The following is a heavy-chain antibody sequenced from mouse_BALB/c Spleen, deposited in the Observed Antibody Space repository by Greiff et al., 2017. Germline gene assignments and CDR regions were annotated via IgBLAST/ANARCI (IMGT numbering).Heavy chain of an antibody. CDR3: ARRDLIYYDSTGFAY. CDR1: GYTFTSYW. V-gene: IGHV1S81*02. Sequence: QVQLQQPGAELVKPGASVKLSCKASGYTFTSYWMHWVKQRPGQGLEWIGEINPSNGRTNYNEKFKSKATLTVDKSSSTAYMQLSSLTSEDSAVYYCARRDLIYYDSTGFAYWGQGTLVTVSA. J-gene: IGHJ3*01. D-gene: IGHD2-4*01. CDR2: INPSNGRT.